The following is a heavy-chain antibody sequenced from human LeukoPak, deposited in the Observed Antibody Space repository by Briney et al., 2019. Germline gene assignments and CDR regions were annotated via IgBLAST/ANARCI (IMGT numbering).Heavy chain of an antibody. Sequence: GGSLRLSCAASEFTLSSHWMTCVRHAQGKGLEWVANINQDGSEKYYMDSVKGRFAISRDNAKNSLNLQMNRLRGEDTAVYYCARGCSSSTCPGDYWGQGTLVTVSS. CDR1: EFTLSSHW. J-gene: IGHJ4*02. V-gene: IGHV3-7*03. CDR3: ARGCSSSTCPGDY. D-gene: IGHD2-2*01. CDR2: INQDGSEK.